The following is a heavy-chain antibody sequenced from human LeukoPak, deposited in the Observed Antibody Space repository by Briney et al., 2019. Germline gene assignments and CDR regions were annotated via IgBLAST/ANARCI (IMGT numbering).Heavy chain of an antibody. Sequence: SETLSLTGGVSGGFIRSSGYSWSWIRQSPGMGLEWIGNIYHSGDTYYNPSLKNRLTISVDRLKNQFSLRLTSVAAADTAVYYCVRGSSVTMVRGVIVTYGLDVWGQGTTVTVSS. CDR2: IYHSGDT. CDR1: GGFIRSSGYS. V-gene: IGHV4-30-2*06. D-gene: IGHD3-10*01. J-gene: IGHJ6*02. CDR3: VRGSSVTMVRGVIVTYGLDV.